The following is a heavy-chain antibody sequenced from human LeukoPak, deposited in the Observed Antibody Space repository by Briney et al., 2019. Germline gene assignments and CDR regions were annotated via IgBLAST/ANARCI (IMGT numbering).Heavy chain of an antibody. CDR3: ARGGDGYNYFDY. CDR2: IYYSGST. J-gene: IGHJ4*02. D-gene: IGHD5-24*01. CDR1: GGSISSYY. V-gene: IGHV4-59*01. Sequence: SETLSLTCTVSGGSISSYYWSWIRQPPGKGLEWIAYIYYSGSTNYNPSLKCRVTISVDTSKNQFSLKLSSVTAADTAVYYCARGGDGYNYFDYWGQGTLVTVSS.